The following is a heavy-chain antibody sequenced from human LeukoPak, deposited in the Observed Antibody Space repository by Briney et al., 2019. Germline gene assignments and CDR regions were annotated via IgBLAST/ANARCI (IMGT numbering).Heavy chain of an antibody. CDR2: ISYDGSNK. Sequence: GRSLRLSCAASGFTFSSNAMHWVRQAPGKGLEWVAVISYDGSNKYYADSVKGRFTISRDNSKNTLYLQMNSLRAEDTAVYYCARETGSAVGSTDFDYWGQGTLVTVSS. CDR1: GFTFSSNA. V-gene: IGHV3-30-3*01. J-gene: IGHJ4*02. D-gene: IGHD4-17*01. CDR3: ARETGSAVGSTDFDY.